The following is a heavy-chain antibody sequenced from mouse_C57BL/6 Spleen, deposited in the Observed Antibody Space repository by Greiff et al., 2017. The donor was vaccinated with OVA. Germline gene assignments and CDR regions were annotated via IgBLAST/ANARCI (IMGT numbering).Heavy chain of an antibody. CDR3: AKEGTAQAVDY. D-gene: IGHD3-2*02. Sequence: EVKVVESGGGLVKPGGSLKLSCAASGFTFSSYAMSWVRQTPEKRLEWVATISDGGSYTYYPDNLKGRFTISRDNAKNNLYLQMSHLKSEDTAMDYCAKEGTAQAVDYWGKGTTLTVSS. CDR2: ISDGGSYT. CDR1: GFTFSSYA. V-gene: IGHV5-4*01. J-gene: IGHJ2*01.